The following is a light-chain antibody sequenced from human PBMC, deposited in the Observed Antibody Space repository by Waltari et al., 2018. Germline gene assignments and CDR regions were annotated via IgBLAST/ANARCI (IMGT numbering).Light chain of an antibody. CDR3: SSYTSSSTLI. V-gene: IGLV2-14*03. Sequence: QSALTQPAPVSGSPGQSITISCAGTSSDVGGYNYVSWYQQHPGKAPRRIIYDVSNRPSWVSNRFSGSKSGNTASLTISGLQAEDEADYHCSSYTSSSTLIFGGGTKLTVL. CDR2: DVS. J-gene: IGLJ2*01. CDR1: SSDVGGYNY.